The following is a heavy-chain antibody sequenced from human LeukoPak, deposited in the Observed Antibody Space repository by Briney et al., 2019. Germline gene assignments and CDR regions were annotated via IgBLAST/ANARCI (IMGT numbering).Heavy chain of an antibody. CDR1: GGSISSYY. V-gene: IGHV4-59*12. J-gene: IGHJ3*01. Sequence: SETLSLTCTVSGGSISSYYWSWIRQPPGKGLEWIGEIYHNGNTNRNPSLKSRVTISVDKTKNQFSLKLSSVTAADTAMYYCARGHNENNYKSTIDVWGQGTMVTVSS. CDR3: ARGHNENNYKSTIDV. D-gene: IGHD1/OR15-1a*01. CDR2: IYHNGNT.